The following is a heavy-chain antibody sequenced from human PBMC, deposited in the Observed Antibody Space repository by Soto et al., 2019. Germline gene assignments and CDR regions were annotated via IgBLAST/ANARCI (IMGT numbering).Heavy chain of an antibody. Sequence: SLRLSCAASGFTFSSYAMHWVRQAPGKGLEWVAVISYDGSNKYYADSVKGRFTISRDNSKNTLYLQMNSLRAEDTAVYYCARDMCSGGSCYVPADDGVGGMDVWGQGTTVTVSS. D-gene: IGHD2-15*01. CDR1: GFTFSSYA. J-gene: IGHJ6*02. CDR3: ARDMCSGGSCYVPADDGVGGMDV. CDR2: ISYDGSNK. V-gene: IGHV3-30-3*01.